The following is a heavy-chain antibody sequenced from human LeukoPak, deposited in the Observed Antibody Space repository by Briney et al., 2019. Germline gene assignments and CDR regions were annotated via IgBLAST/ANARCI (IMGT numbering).Heavy chain of an antibody. CDR2: IRYDGSNK. D-gene: IGHD1-26*01. CDR3: AKDRSGSYDAFNI. V-gene: IGHV3-30*02. J-gene: IGHJ3*02. CDR1: GFTFSSYG. Sequence: PGGSLRLSCAASGFTFSSYGMHWVRQAPGKRLEWVAFIRYDGSNKYYADSVKGRFTISRDNSKNTLYLQMNSLRAEDTAVYYCAKDRSGSYDAFNIWGQGTMVTVSS.